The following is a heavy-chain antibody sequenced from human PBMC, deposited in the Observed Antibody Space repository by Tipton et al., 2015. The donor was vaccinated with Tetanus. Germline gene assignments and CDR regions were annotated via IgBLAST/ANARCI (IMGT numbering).Heavy chain of an antibody. CDR3: ARDFSYYFDSKSGFDY. CDR1: GFTFNTYN. V-gene: IGHV3-48*02. D-gene: IGHD3-22*01. Sequence: VQLVQSGGGLVQPGRSLRLSCAASGFTFNTYNMNWVRQAPGKGLEWVSYISTSSTTIFYADSVRGRFTISRDNAKNSLYLQMNSLRDEDTAVYYCARDFSYYFDSKSGFDYWGQGTLVTVSA. CDR2: ISTSSTTI. J-gene: IGHJ4*02.